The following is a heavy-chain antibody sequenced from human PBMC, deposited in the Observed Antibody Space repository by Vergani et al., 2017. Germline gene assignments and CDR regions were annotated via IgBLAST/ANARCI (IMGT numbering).Heavy chain of an antibody. D-gene: IGHD6-13*01. CDR3: ARIPIAAAGTVYFQH. CDR1: GYSFTSYW. J-gene: IGHJ1*01. CDR2: IYPGDSDT. V-gene: IGHV5-51*01. Sequence: EVQLVQSGAEVKKPGESLKISCKGSGYSFTSYWTGWVRQMPGKGLEWMGIIYPGDSDTRYSPSFQGQVTISADKSISTAYLQWSSLKASDTAMYYCARIPIAAAGTVYFQHWGQGTLVTVSS.